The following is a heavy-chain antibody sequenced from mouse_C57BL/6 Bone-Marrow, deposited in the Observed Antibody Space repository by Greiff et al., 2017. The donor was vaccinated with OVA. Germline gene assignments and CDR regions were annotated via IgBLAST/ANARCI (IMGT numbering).Heavy chain of an antibody. CDR3: ARSGQLRLRGYYAMDY. J-gene: IGHJ4*01. Sequence: QVQLQQPGAELVRPGTSVKLSCKASGYTFTSYWMHWVKQRPGQGLEWIGVIDPSDSYTNYNQKFKGKATLTVDTSSSTVYMQLSSLTSEDSAVYYCARSGQLRLRGYYAMDYWGQGTSVTVSS. CDR1: GYTFTSYW. V-gene: IGHV1-59*01. CDR2: IDPSDSYT. D-gene: IGHD3-2*02.